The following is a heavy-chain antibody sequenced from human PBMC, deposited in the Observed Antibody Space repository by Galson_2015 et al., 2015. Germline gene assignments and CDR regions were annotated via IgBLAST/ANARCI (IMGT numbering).Heavy chain of an antibody. D-gene: IGHD3-10*01. CDR1: GYTFTTYA. J-gene: IGHJ4*02. CDR2: IDLVNGNT. CDR3: ARYGSGSFAY. Sequence: SVKVSCKASGYTFTTYAIHWVRQAPGQGLEWMGWIDLVNGNTKYPQKFQGRVSFIRDTSASTAYMEVNILTSEDTAVYYCARYGSGSFAYWGQGTLVTVSS. V-gene: IGHV1-3*01.